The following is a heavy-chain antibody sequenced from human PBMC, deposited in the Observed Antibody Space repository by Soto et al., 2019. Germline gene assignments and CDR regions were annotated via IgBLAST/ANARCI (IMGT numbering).Heavy chain of an antibody. CDR3: VLGFFLSDTAQVRVDY. Sequence: QVQLVESGGGVVQPGRSLRLSCAASGFTFSNYGMQWVRQAPGKGLEWVAIISYDGSNKYYADSVKGRFTISRDNSKNTGYLKMDQVTAEGPAVCYCVLGFFLSDTAQVRVDYWGQGVLVSVSS. V-gene: IGHV3-30*03. D-gene: IGHD3-10*01. CDR2: ISYDGSNK. CDR1: GFTFSNYG. J-gene: IGHJ4*02.